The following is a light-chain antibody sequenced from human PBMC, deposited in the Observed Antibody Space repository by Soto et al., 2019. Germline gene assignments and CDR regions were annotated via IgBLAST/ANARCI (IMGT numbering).Light chain of an antibody. Sequence: EIVLTQSPGTLSLSPGERATLSCRASQSVSSSYLAWYQQKPGQAPRPLIYGASSRAIGIPDRFSGSGSGTDFTLTISRLEPEDFAVYYCLQYGSSPWTFGQGNKVEIK. V-gene: IGKV3-20*01. CDR3: LQYGSSPWT. CDR1: QSVSSSY. CDR2: GAS. J-gene: IGKJ1*01.